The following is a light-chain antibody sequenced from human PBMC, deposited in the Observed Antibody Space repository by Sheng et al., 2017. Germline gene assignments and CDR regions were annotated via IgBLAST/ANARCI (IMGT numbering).Light chain of an antibody. CDR2: NDN. CDR1: NIGSKS. J-gene: IGLJ2*01. Sequence: SYVLSQSPSVSVAPGKTATITCEGNNIGSKSVHWYQQKPGQAPLLVVFNDNDRPSGIPDRLSGSKSGDTATLTIARAEAGDEAVYCCQVWDAGTGHVVFGGGTILTVL. V-gene: IGLV3-21*03. CDR3: QVWDAGTGHVV.